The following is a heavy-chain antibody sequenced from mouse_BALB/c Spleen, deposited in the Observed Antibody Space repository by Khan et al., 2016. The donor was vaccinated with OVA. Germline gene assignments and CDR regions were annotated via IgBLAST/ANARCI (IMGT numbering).Heavy chain of an antibody. D-gene: IGHD2-14*01. CDR3: ARLGYWLAY. CDR1: GYAFSSYW. V-gene: IGHV1-80*01. CDR2: IYPGDGNT. Sequence: QVQLQQSGAELVRPGSSVKISCKASGYAFSSYWMNWVKQRPGQGLEWSGQIYPGDGNTHYNGNFKGKATLTADKSSSTAYMQLSSLTSEDSAVYFCARLGYWLAYWGQGTLVTVSA. J-gene: IGHJ3*01.